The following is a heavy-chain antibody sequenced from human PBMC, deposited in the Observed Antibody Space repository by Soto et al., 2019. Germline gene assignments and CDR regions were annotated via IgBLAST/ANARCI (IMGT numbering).Heavy chain of an antibody. Sequence: QVQLVQSGAEVKKPGASVKVSCKASGYAFSSYGVTWIRQAPGQGLEWMGWISTYNGNTRYEEKFHDRVTMTTYTTTGTAYMELRRMRYDGTAVYYCGRIAVFSDWLENLVDYGGQGTLVTVSS. V-gene: IGHV1-18*04. CDR3: GRIAVFSDWLENLVDY. D-gene: IGHD3-3*01. CDR2: ISTYNGNT. J-gene: IGHJ4*02. CDR1: GYAFSSYG.